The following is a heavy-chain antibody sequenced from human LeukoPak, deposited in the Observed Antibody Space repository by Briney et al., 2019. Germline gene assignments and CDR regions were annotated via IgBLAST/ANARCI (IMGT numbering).Heavy chain of an antibody. J-gene: IGHJ5*02. V-gene: IGHV3-23*01. Sequence: GGSLRLSCAASGFTFSSSGMSWVRQAPGKGLDWVSDISSKGDTTYYAESVKGRFTISRDNSKNTLYLQMNSLRAEDTAVYYCAREQWGIAQTNWFDPWGQGTLVTVSS. CDR1: GFTFSSSG. CDR3: AREQWGIAQTNWFDP. CDR2: ISSKGDTT. D-gene: IGHD6-13*01.